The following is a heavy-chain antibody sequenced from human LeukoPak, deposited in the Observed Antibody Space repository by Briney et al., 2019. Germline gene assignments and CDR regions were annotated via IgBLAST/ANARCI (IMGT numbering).Heavy chain of an antibody. D-gene: IGHD4-17*01. CDR2: ISAYNGNT. Sequence: ASVKVSCKASGYTFTSYGISWVRQAPGQGLEWMGWISAYNGNTNYAQKLQGRVTMTTDTSTSTAYMELRSLRSDDTAVYYCARDREYGDYADAFDIWGQGTMVTVSS. V-gene: IGHV1-18*01. CDR3: ARDREYGDYADAFDI. CDR1: GYTFTSYG. J-gene: IGHJ3*02.